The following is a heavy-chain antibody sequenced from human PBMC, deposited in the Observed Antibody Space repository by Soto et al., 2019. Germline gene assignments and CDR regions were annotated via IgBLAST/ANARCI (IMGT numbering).Heavy chain of an antibody. V-gene: IGHV3-23*01. J-gene: IGHJ4*02. CDR1: GFTFGSRA. Sequence: GGSLRLSCVASGFTFGSRAMSWVRQAPGEGLEWVSTITDTGGDTKYADSVRGRFTISRDNSKNTLYLQMSSLGAEDSAVYYCARGTLWNGYQFFDYWSQGTPVTVSS. CDR3: ARGTLWNGYQFFDY. D-gene: IGHD3-3*01. CDR2: ITDTGGDT.